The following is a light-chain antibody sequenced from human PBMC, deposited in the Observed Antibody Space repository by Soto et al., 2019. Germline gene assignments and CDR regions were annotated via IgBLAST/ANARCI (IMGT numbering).Light chain of an antibody. CDR1: RDVRIY. CDR2: QTS. J-gene: IGKJ3*01. V-gene: IGKV1-5*03. CDR3: QQYYIYPPA. Sequence: DIPMTQSPSTLSASVGDRVTITCRASRDVRIYLAWYQQKPGKAPKLLMYQTSTLEAGVPSRFSGSGSETDFSLAISGLQPEDSATYFCQQYYIYPPAFGPGTKV.